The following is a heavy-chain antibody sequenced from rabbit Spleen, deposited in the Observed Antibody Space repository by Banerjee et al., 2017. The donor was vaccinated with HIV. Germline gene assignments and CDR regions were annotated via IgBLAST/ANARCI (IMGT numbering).Heavy chain of an antibody. CDR3: ARDQGYQTYGYAGFGL. CDR1: GFSFSNKAV. D-gene: IGHD6-1*01. V-gene: IGHV1S45*01. CDR2: INVVTGKA. J-gene: IGHJ4*01. Sequence: QEQLVESGGGLVKPEGSLKLSCTASGFSFSNKAVMCWVRQTPGKGLEWIACINVVTGKAVYASWAKGRFTFSKTSSTTVTLQMTSLTAADTATYFCARDQGYQTYGYAGFGLWGPGTLVTVS.